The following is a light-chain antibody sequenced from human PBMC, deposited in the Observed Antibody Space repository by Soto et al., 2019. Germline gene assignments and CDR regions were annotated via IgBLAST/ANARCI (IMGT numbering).Light chain of an antibody. CDR1: SSNIGSNT. CDR3: AAWDGSLNGYV. V-gene: IGLV1-44*01. J-gene: IGLJ1*01. CDR2: NNI. Sequence: QSVLTQPPSASGTTGQRVTISCSGSSSNIGSNTVSWYQQLPGTAPKLLIYNNIQRPSGVPDRFSGSKSGTSASLAISGLQSEDEADYYCAAWDGSLNGYVFGTGTKVTV.